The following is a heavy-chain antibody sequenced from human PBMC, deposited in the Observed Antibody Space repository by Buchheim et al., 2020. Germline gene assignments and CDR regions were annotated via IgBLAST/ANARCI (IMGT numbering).Heavy chain of an antibody. D-gene: IGHD4-17*01. Sequence: QVQLVESGGGVVQPGRSLRLSCAASGFTFSSYGMHWVRQAPGKGLEWVAVISYDGSNKYYADSVKGRFTISRDNSKNTLYLQMNSLRAEDTAVYYCAREGYGDYYYYGMDVWGQGTT. CDR2: ISYDGSNK. V-gene: IGHV3-30*03. CDR3: AREGYGDYYYYGMDV. CDR1: GFTFSSYG. J-gene: IGHJ6*02.